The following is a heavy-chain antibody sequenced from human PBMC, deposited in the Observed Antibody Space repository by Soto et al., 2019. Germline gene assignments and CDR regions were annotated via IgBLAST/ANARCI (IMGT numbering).Heavy chain of an antibody. Sequence: EVQLVESGGGLVQPGGSLRLSCAASGFTFSSYSMNWVRQAPGKGLEWVSYISSSSSTIYYADSVKGRFTISRDNAKNSLYLQMNSLRAEDTAVYYCASVGLRASEGAFDIWGQGTMVTVSS. D-gene: IGHD5-12*01. CDR1: GFTFSSYS. V-gene: IGHV3-48*01. CDR3: ASVGLRASEGAFDI. CDR2: ISSSSSTI. J-gene: IGHJ3*02.